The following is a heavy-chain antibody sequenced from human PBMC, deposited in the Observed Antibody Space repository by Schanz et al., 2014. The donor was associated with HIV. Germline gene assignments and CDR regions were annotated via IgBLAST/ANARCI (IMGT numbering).Heavy chain of an antibody. CDR3: ARDMGLLWFGESPGDLRGGMDV. J-gene: IGHJ6*04. V-gene: IGHV3-9*01. CDR1: GFTFDDYA. D-gene: IGHD3-10*01. CDR2: ISWNSGSI. Sequence: EVQLVQSGGGLVQPGRSLRLSCAASGFTFDDYAMHWVRQAPGKGLEWVSGISWNSGSIGYADTVKGRFTISRDNAKNSLYLQMNSLRPEDTALYDCARDMGLLWFGESPGDLRGGMDVWGEGTTVTVSS.